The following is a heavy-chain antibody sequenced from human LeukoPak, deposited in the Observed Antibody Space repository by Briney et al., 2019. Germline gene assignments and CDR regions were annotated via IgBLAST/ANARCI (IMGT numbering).Heavy chain of an antibody. D-gene: IGHD3-22*01. CDR2: IKSKTDGGTR. CDR3: STAGFYYESGGYYYADS. J-gene: IGHJ5*01. Sequence: GGSLRLSCAASGFTFSDAWMSWVRQAPGKGLEWVGQIKSKTDGGTRDYAAPVKGRVTISRDDSRNTLYLQMNSLTTEDTAVYYCSTAGFYYESGGYYYADSWGQGTLVTVSS. V-gene: IGHV3-15*01. CDR1: GFTFSDAW.